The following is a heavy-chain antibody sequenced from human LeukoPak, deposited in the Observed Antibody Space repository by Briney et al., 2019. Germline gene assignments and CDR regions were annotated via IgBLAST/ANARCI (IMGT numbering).Heavy chain of an antibody. J-gene: IGHJ4*02. CDR3: ARADYGDYVGLLGYFDY. CDR1: GGSISSYC. D-gene: IGHD4-17*01. V-gene: IGHV4-59*01. CDR2: IYYSGST. Sequence: SETLSLTCTVSGGSISSYCWSWIRQPPGKGLEWIGYIYYSGSTNYNPSLKSRVTISVDTSKNQFSLKLSSVTAADTAVYYCARADYGDYVGLLGYFDYWGQGTLVTVSS.